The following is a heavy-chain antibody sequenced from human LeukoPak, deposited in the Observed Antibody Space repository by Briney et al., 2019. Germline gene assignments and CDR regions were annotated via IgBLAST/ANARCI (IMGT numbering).Heavy chain of an antibody. CDR3: AREWEARAFDI. CDR2: ISDSGGST. J-gene: IGHJ3*02. Sequence: GGSLRLSCAASGFTFRSDAMSWVRQAPGKGLEWVSGISDSGGSTYYADSVKGRFTMSRDNSKNTLYLQMNSLRAEDTAVYYCAREWEARAFDIWGQGTMVTVSS. CDR1: GFTFRSDA. V-gene: IGHV3-23*01. D-gene: IGHD1-26*01.